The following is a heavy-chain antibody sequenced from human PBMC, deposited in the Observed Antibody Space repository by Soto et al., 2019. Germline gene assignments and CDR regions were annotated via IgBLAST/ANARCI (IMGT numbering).Heavy chain of an antibody. CDR2: ISYDGSNK. D-gene: IGHD3-10*01. Sequence: QVQLVESGGGVVQPGRSLRLSCAASGFTFSSYGMHWVRQAPGKGLEWVAVISYDGSNKYYADSVKDRFTISRDNSKNTLYLQMNSLRAEDTAVYYCAKDDITMVRGVIMEDDYWGQGTLVTVSS. V-gene: IGHV3-30*18. CDR1: GFTFSSYG. CDR3: AKDDITMVRGVIMEDDY. J-gene: IGHJ4*02.